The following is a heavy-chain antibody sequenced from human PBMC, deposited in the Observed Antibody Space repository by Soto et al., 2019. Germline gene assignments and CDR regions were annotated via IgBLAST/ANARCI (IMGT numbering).Heavy chain of an antibody. V-gene: IGHV1-2*04. D-gene: IGHD5-12*01. CDR1: GDSFNDYY. CDR3: ARESGGATATLDYYYFYMDV. J-gene: IGHJ6*03. CDR2: INPNGGVT. Sequence: QVQLVQSGAEVRKPGASVTVSCRSSGDSFNDYYIHWERQAPGQGIEWMGWINPNGGVTKYAQKFQGWVSMTRDTSIRTVYMQLSRLRSDDTAVYYCARESGGATATLDYYYFYMDVWGTGTTVTVSS.